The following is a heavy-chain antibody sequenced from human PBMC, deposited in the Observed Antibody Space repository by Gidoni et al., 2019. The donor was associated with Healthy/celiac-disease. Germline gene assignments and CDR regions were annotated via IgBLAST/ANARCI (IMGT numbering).Heavy chain of an antibody. D-gene: IGHD3-3*01. J-gene: IGHJ4*02. CDR2: INHSGST. Sequence: QVQLQQWGEGLLKPSETLSLTCAVYGGSFSGYYWSWIRQPPGKGLEWIGEINHSGSTNYNPSLKSRVTISVDTSKNQFSLKLSSVTAADTAVYYCARGSKVPDFWSGFPFDYWGQGTLVTVSS. V-gene: IGHV4-34*01. CDR1: GGSFSGYY. CDR3: ARGSKVPDFWSGFPFDY.